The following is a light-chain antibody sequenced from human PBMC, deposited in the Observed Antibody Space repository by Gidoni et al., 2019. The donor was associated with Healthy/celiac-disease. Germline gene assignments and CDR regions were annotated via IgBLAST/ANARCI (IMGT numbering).Light chain of an antibody. V-gene: IGLV2-11*01. J-gene: IGLJ2*01. CDR3: CSYAGSYTFV. CDR1: RSDVGGDNY. Sequence: QSALTQPRSVSGSPGQSVTISCTGTRSDVGGDNYVSWYQQHPGNAPNLMIYDVSKRPSGVPDRFSGSKSGNTASLTISGLQAEDEADYYCCSYAGSYTFVFGGGTKLTVL. CDR2: DVS.